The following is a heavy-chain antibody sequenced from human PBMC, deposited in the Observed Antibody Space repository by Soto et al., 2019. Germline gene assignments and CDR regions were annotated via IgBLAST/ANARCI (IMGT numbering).Heavy chain of an antibody. J-gene: IGHJ4*02. V-gene: IGHV1-69*06. Sequence: QVQLVQSGAEVKKPGSSVKVSCNASGCTFSSYAISWVRQAPGQGLEWMGGSIPIFGPANYAQKFQGRVKITADKSTSTADMELSSLRAEDTAVYYCARGAGYDSSGDYPSFDYWGQGTLVTVSS. CDR2: SIPIFGPA. CDR1: GCTFSSYA. CDR3: ARGAGYDSSGDYPSFDY. D-gene: IGHD3-22*01.